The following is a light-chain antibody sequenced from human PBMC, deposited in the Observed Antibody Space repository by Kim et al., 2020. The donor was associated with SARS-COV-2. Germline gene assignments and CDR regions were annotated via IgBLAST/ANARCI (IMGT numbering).Light chain of an antibody. Sequence: VCPGERATLSCRASQSVSSNLAWYQQKPGQAPRRLIYSASNRATGIPARFSGSGSGTEFTLTISSPQSEDSAVYYCQQDSNWPQTFGQGTKVDIK. V-gene: IGKV3-15*01. CDR3: QQDSNWPQT. J-gene: IGKJ1*01. CDR2: SAS. CDR1: QSVSSN.